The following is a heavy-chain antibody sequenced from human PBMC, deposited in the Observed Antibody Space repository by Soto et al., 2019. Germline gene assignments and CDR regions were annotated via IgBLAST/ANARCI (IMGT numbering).Heavy chain of an antibody. J-gene: IGHJ6*02. Sequence: EVQLVESGGGLVQPGGSLRLSCEASGFTFRNYDMHWVRQGTGKGLEWVSGISAAGDPDYADSVEGRFTISRENAQNSFFLQMNSLRVGDTAVYYCDRTDRDFYGLDVWGQGPTVIVSS. CDR2: ISAAGDP. CDR3: DRTDRDFYGLDV. V-gene: IGHV3-13*05. CDR1: GFTFRNYD.